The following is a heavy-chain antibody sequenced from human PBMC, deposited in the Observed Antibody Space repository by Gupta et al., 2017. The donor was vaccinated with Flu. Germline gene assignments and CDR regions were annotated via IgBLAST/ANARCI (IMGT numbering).Heavy chain of an antibody. CDR2: ISSSSSYI. CDR3: ASSPGYGGKVDY. CDR1: GFTFSSYS. D-gene: IGHD4-23*01. Sequence: EVQLVESGGGLVKPGGSLRLSCAASGFTFSSYSMNWVRQAPGKGLEWVSSISSSSSYIYYADSVKGRFTISRDNANNSLYLQMNSLRAEDTAVYYCASSPGYGGKVDYWGQGTLVTGSS. V-gene: IGHV3-21*01. J-gene: IGHJ4*02.